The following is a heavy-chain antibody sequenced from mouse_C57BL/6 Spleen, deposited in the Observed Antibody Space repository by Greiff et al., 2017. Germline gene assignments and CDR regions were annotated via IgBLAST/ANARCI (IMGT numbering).Heavy chain of an antibody. D-gene: IGHD2-5*01. CDR3: AMYYSNYVFDY. J-gene: IGHJ2*01. CDR1: GYTFTSYG. V-gene: IGHV1-81*01. Sequence: QVHVKQSGAELARPGASVKLSCKASGYTFTSYGISWVKQRTGQGLEWIGEIYPRSGNTYYNEKFKGKATLTADKSSSTAYMELRSLTSEDSAVYFCAMYYSNYVFDYWGQGTTLTVSS. CDR2: IYPRSGNT.